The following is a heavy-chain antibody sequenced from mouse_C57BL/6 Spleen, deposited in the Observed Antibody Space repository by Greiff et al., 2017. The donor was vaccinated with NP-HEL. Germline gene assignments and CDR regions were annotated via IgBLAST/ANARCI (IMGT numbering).Heavy chain of an antibody. CDR3: TRYDYDRGAWFAY. CDR2: IDPETGGT. Sequence: QVQLKQSGAELVRPGASVTLSCKASGYTFTDYEMHWVKQTPVHGLEWIGAIDPETGGTAYNQKFKGKAILTADKSSSTAYMELRSLTSEDSAVYYCTRYDYDRGAWFAYWGQGTLVTVSA. J-gene: IGHJ3*01. V-gene: IGHV1-15*01. D-gene: IGHD2-4*01. CDR1: GYTFTDYE.